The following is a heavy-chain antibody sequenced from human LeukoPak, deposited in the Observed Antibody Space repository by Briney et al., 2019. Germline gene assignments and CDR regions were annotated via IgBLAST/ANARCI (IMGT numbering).Heavy chain of an antibody. CDR3: ARLVTTVTTFEASDGMDV. J-gene: IGHJ6*02. V-gene: IGHV4-31*03. D-gene: IGHD4-17*01. CDR2: IYYSGST. CDR1: GGSISSGGYY. Sequence: SETLSPTCTVSGGSISSGGYYWSWIRQHPGKGLEWIGYIYYSGSTYYNPSLKSRVTISVDTSKNQFSLKLSSVTAADTAVYYCARLVTTVTTFEASDGMDVWGQGTTVTVSS.